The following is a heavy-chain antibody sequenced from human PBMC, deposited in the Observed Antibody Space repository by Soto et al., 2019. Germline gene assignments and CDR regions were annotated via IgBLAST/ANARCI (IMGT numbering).Heavy chain of an antibody. Sequence: AETLSLTCTVSGGSISSYYCIFIRQPPFKGLEWIGYIYYSGNTNYNPSLKSRVTISVDTSKNQFSLKLSSVTAADTAVYYCGRGEVDRYNWNYGIDYWGQGALVTVSS. V-gene: IGHV4-59*01. CDR1: GGSISSYY. J-gene: IGHJ4*02. CDR3: GRGEVDRYNWNYGIDY. D-gene: IGHD1-7*01. CDR2: IYYSGNT.